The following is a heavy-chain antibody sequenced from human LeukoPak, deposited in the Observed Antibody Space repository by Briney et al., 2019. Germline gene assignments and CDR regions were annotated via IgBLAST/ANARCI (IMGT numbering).Heavy chain of an antibody. V-gene: IGHV1-2*02. CDR2: INPNSGGT. Sequence: GASVKVSCKASGYTFTGYYMHWVRQAPGQGLEWMGWINPNSGGTNYAQKFQGRVTMTRDTSISTAYMELSRLRSDDTAVYYCARDQPYYDSSAAYWGQGTLVTVSS. CDR1: GYTFTGYY. CDR3: ARDQPYYDSSAAY. D-gene: IGHD3-22*01. J-gene: IGHJ4*02.